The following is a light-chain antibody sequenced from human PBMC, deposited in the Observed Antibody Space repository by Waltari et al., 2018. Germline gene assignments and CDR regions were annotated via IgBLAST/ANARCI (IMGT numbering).Light chain of an antibody. V-gene: IGKV1-8*01. J-gene: IGKJ1*01. CDR3: QQYYNYPWT. CDR1: QAISSY. Sequence: AIRMTQSPSSLSASTGDRVTITCPASQAISSYLAWYQQKPGKAPKFLIYATSTLQSGVPSRFSGSGFVTDFTLTINCLQSEDFATYYCQQYYNYPWTFGQGTKVEIK. CDR2: ATS.